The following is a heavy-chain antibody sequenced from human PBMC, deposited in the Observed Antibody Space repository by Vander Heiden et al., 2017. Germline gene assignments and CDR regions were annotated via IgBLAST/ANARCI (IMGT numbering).Heavy chain of an antibody. Sequence: QLQLQESGPGLVKPSETLSLTCEVSGDFISNIYYYWGWIRQPPGKGLEWIGNIYYSGTAFYNPSLKSRVTISVDTYTNQFSLRLRSVTAADTAVYYCARARDGYLADYFDYWGQGSLVTVSS. J-gene: IGHJ4*02. CDR1: GDFISNIYYY. CDR2: IYYSGTA. D-gene: IGHD5-12*01. V-gene: IGHV4-39*01. CDR3: ARARDGYLADYFDY.